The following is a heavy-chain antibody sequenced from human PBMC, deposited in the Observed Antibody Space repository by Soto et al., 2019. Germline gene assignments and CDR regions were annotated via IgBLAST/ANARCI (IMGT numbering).Heavy chain of an antibody. CDR2: ISSSSSYI. V-gene: IGHV3-21*01. J-gene: IGHJ4*02. D-gene: IGHD6-19*01. CDR1: GFTFSSYS. Sequence: PGGSLRLSCAASGFTFSSYSMNWVRQAPGKGLEWVSSISSSSSYIYYADSVKGRFTISRDNAKNSLYLQMNSLRAEDTAVYYCARDRPNYSSGIDYWGQGTLVTVSS. CDR3: ARDRPNYSSGIDY.